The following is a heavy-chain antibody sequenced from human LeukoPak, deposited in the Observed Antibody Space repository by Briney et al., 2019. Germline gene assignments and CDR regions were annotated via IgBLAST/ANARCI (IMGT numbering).Heavy chain of an antibody. D-gene: IGHD2-15*01. CDR3: ARVYCSGGSCYDSRGWFDP. Sequence: NPSETLSLTCTVSGASISSDYWNWIRQPPGKGLEWIGYIHYTGTTNYNPSLKSRVTISVDTSKTQFSLKLNSVTAADTAVFYCARVYCSGGSCYDSRGWFDPWGQGTLVTVSS. V-gene: IGHV4-59*01. J-gene: IGHJ5*02. CDR1: GASISSDY. CDR2: IHYTGTT.